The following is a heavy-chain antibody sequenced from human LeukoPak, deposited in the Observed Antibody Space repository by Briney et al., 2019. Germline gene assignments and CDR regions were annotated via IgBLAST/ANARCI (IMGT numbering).Heavy chain of an antibody. D-gene: IGHD3-22*01. CDR2: IWYDGSNK. J-gene: IGHJ1*01. CDR3: ARGPYYYDSSAFQH. Sequence: GGSLRLSCAASGFTFSSYGMHWVRQAPGKGLEWVAVIWYDGSNKYYADSVKGRLTISRDNSKNTLYLQMNSLRAEDTAVYYCARGPYYYDSSAFQHWGQGTLVTVSS. V-gene: IGHV3-33*01. CDR1: GFTFSSYG.